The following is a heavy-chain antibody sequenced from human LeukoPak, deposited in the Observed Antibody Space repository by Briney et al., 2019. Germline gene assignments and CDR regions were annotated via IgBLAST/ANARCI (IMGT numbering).Heavy chain of an antibody. CDR1: GFTFSSYW. CDR3: ATTLTQWLLSN. Sequence: GGSLRLSCAVSGFTFSSYWMHWVRQAPGKGLEWVANIKQDGSEKYYVDSVKGRFTISRDNPKNSLYLQMNSLRAEDTAVYYCATTLTQWLLSNWGQGTLVTVSS. J-gene: IGHJ4*02. CDR2: IKQDGSEK. D-gene: IGHD6-19*01. V-gene: IGHV3-7*01.